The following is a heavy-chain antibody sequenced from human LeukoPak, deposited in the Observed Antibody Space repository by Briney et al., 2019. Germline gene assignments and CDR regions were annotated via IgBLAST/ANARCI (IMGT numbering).Heavy chain of an antibody. CDR1: GYTFTSYD. V-gene: IGHV1-18*01. CDR2: ISAYNGNT. Sequence: ASVKVSCKASGYTFTSYDINWVRQATGQGLEWMGWISAYNGNTNYAQKLQGRVTMTTDTSTSTAYMELRSLRSDDTAVYYCAREYYDSSGYYPSFQHWGQGTLVTVSS. CDR3: AREYYDSSGYYPSFQH. J-gene: IGHJ1*01. D-gene: IGHD3-22*01.